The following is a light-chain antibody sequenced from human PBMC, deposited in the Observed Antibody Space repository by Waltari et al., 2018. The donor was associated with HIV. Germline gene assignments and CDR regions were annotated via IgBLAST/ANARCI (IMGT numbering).Light chain of an antibody. Sequence: QLVLTQSPSASASLGASVKLTCILSGGHRSFAIAWHPQQPQKVPRYLMRLHSAGSHSKGDGISERFSGSSSRSGAERYLTISSLQSEDEGDYYCQTWGTDIPGVFGGGTKLTVL. CDR2: LHSAGSH. CDR1: GGHRSFA. CDR3: QTWGTDIPGV. J-gene: IGLJ3*02. V-gene: IGLV4-69*02.